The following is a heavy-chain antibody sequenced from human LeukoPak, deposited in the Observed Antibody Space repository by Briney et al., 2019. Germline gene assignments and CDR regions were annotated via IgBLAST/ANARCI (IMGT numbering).Heavy chain of an antibody. CDR2: IGWSGGSK. CDR1: GFTFSSYA. D-gene: IGHD3-9*01. CDR3: AKDNYDILTGYRSRIV. V-gene: IGHV3-23*01. J-gene: IGHJ4*02. Sequence: GWALTLSCAASGFTFSSYAMSWLRQAPGKGLDGVSAIGWSGGSKYCADSVKGRFTISRDNSKTTLYLHMNSLRAEDTAVYYCAKDNYDILTGYRSRIVWGQGTLVTVSS.